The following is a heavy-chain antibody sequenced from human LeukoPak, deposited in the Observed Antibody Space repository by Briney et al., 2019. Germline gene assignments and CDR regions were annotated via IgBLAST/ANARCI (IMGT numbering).Heavy chain of an antibody. CDR1: GFTFSSYA. D-gene: IGHD2-15*01. Sequence: GGSLRLSCAASGFTFSSYAMHWVRQAPGKGLEWVAVISYHGSNKYYADSVKGRFTISRDNSKNTLYLQMNSLRAEDTAVYYCARDPYPRYCSGGSCYTNDAFDIWGQGTMVTVSS. CDR2: ISYHGSNK. CDR3: ARDPYPRYCSGGSCYTNDAFDI. J-gene: IGHJ3*02. V-gene: IGHV3-30-3*01.